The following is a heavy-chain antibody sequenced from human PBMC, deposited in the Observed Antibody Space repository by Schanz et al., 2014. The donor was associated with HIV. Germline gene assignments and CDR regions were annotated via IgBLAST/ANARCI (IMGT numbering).Heavy chain of an antibody. J-gene: IGHJ4*02. CDR1: GFTFNNYA. CDR2: ISESGGRS. D-gene: IGHD3-22*01. Sequence: EVQVVESGGGLVQPGGSLRLSCVASGFTFNNYAMTWVRQAPGKGLDWVSSISESGGRSYYADSVNGRFTISRDNSKNTLYLQMTTLRTEDTAVYYCAKPEYDSSGNSQSHFDYWGQGTLVTVSS. CDR3: AKPEYDSSGNSQSHFDY. V-gene: IGHV3-23*04.